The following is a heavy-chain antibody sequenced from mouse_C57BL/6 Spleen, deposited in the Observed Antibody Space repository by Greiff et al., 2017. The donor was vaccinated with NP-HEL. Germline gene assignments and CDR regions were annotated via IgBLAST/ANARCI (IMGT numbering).Heavy chain of an antibody. J-gene: IGHJ1*03. D-gene: IGHD1-1*01. CDR1: GFTFSSYA. CDR2: ISDGGSYT. V-gene: IGHV5-4*01. CDR3: AREGLDYYGSSYRYFDV. Sequence: QVVESGGGLVKPGGSLKLSCAASGFTFSSYAMSWVRQTPEKRLEWVATISDGGSYTYYPDNVKGRFTISRDNAKNNLYLQMSHLKSEDTAMYYCAREGLDYYGSSYRYFDVWGTGTTVTVSS.